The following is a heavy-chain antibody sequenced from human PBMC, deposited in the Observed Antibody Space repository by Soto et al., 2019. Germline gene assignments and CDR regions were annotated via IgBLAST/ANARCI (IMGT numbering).Heavy chain of an antibody. J-gene: IGHJ6*02. CDR3: AKRKGSVRGYGMDV. CDR2: ISGSGGST. Sequence: GGSLRLSCAASGFTFSSYAMSWVRQAPGKGLEWVSAISGSGGSTYYADSVKGRFTISRDNSKNTLYLQMNSLRAEDTAVYYCAKRKGSVRGYGMDVWGQGTTVTVSS. V-gene: IGHV3-23*01. D-gene: IGHD3-10*01. CDR1: GFTFSSYA.